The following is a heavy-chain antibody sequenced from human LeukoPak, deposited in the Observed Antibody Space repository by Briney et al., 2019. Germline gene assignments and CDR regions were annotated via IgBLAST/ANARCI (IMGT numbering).Heavy chain of an antibody. V-gene: IGHV4-61*02. J-gene: IGHJ4*02. CDR3: ARERSGSYDEHFDY. D-gene: IGHD3-10*01. Sequence: SQTLSLTCTASGGSISSGGYYWSWIRQPAGKGLEWIGRIYTSGSTDYNPSLKSRVTISVDMSKNHFSLKLSSVTAADTAIYYCARERSGSYDEHFDYWGQGTLVTVSS. CDR1: GGSISSGGYY. CDR2: IYTSGST.